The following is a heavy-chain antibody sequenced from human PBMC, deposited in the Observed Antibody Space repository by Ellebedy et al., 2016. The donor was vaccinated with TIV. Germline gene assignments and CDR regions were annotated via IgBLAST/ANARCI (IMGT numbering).Heavy chain of an antibody. CDR3: ANGHCSGDTCYPGPKFFDY. D-gene: IGHD2-15*01. CDR1: GFTFRKYG. V-gene: IGHV3-30*02. Sequence: GESLKISCAASGFTFRKYGMHWVRQAPGKGLEWVSVIWYDGTNKYYADSVKGRFTISRDNSNNTLSLQLNNLSAEDTAVYYCANGHCSGDTCYPGPKFFDYWGPGALVTVSS. CDR2: IWYDGTNK. J-gene: IGHJ4*02.